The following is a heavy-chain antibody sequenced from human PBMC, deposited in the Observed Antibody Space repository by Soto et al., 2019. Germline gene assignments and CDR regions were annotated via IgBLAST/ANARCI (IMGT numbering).Heavy chain of an antibody. D-gene: IGHD3-22*01. J-gene: IGHJ4*02. V-gene: IGHV3-23*01. CDR2: ISHSGDST. Sequence: QPGGSLRLSCAASGFTFRSYAMSWVRQPPGKGLEWVSAISHSGDSTYYADSVKGRFTISRDNSKNTLSLQMNSLKDEDTAVYYCARIPRPHYYDSSGNYLPPHWGQGMLVTVSS. CDR1: GFTFRSYA. CDR3: ARIPRPHYYDSSGNYLPPH.